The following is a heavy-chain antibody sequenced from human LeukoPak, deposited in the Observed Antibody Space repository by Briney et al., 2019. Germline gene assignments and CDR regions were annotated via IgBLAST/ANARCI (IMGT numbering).Heavy chain of an antibody. CDR2: ISGSGGST. CDR1: GFTFSSYA. V-gene: IGHV3-23*01. D-gene: IGHD2-2*01. CDR3: AKPGARDCSSTSCYYYYMDV. J-gene: IGHJ6*03. Sequence: GSLRLSCAASGFTFSSYAMSWVRQAPGKGLEWVSAISGSGGSTYYADSAKGRFTISRDNSKNTLYLQMNSLRAEDTAVYYCAKPGARDCSSTSCYYYYMDVWGKGTTVTVSS.